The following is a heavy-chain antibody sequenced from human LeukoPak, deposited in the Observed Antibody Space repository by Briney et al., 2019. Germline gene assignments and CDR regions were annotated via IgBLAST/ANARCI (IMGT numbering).Heavy chain of an antibody. Sequence: ASVKVSCKASGYTFTGYYMHWVRQAPGQGLEWMGWINPNSGGTNYAQKFQGRVTMTRDTSISTAYMELSGLRSDDTAVYYCARDRKDEGIVDYWGQGTLVTVSS. D-gene: IGHD5-24*01. CDR3: ARDRKDEGIVDY. V-gene: IGHV1-2*02. CDR1: GYTFTGYY. J-gene: IGHJ4*02. CDR2: INPNSGGT.